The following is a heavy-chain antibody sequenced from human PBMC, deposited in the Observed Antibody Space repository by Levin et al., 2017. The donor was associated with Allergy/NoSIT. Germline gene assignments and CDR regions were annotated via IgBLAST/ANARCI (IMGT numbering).Heavy chain of an antibody. CDR1: GFIFSIYS. J-gene: IGHJ4*02. CDR3: ASITIAPPGLTDY. V-gene: IGHV3-21*01. D-gene: IGHD6-13*01. Sequence: GESLKISCEASGFIFSIYSMNWVRQAPGKGLEWVASISGGSNYIYYADSVKGRFTISRDNAKNSLYLQMNSLRADDTAVYFCASITIAPPGLTDYWGQGILVTVS. CDR2: ISGGSNYI.